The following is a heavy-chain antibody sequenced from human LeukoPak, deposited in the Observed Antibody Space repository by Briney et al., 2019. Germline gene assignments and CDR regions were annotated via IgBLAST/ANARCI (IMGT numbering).Heavy chain of an antibody. D-gene: IGHD3-3*01. CDR1: GCTFTTYW. V-gene: IGHV5-51*01. J-gene: IGHJ4*02. CDR2: IHPGDSDI. CDR3: ARQITISHFDY. Sequence: GESLKISCQGSGCTFTTYWIGWVRQMPGKGLEWMGIIHPGDSDIRYSPSFKGQVTISADKSISTAYLQWSNLKASDTAMYYCARQITISHFDYWGQGTLVTVSS.